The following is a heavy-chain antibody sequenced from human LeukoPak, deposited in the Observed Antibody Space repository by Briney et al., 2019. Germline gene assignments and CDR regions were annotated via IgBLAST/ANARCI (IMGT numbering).Heavy chain of an antibody. Sequence: ASVKVSCKASGGTFSSYAISWVRQAPGQGLEWMGRIIPILGIANYAQKFQGRVTITADKSTSTAYMELRSLRSDDTAVYYCARWARLRIAACDYWGQGTLVTVSS. D-gene: IGHD6-13*01. V-gene: IGHV1-69*04. CDR2: IIPILGIA. J-gene: IGHJ4*02. CDR3: ARWARLRIAACDY. CDR1: GGTFSSYA.